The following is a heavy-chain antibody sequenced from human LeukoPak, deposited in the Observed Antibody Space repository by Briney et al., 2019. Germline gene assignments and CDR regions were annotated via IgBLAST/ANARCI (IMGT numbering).Heavy chain of an antibody. J-gene: IGHJ4*02. CDR3: ASQDILTGYYTYFDY. D-gene: IGHD3-9*01. CDR2: IYYSGST. CDR1: GGSISSYY. V-gene: IGHV4-59*08. Sequence: SETLSLTCTVSGGSISSYYWSWIRQPPGKGLEWLGYIYYSGSTNYNPSLKSRVTISVDTSKNQFSLKLSSVTAADTAVYYCASQDILTGYYTYFDYWGQGTLVTVSS.